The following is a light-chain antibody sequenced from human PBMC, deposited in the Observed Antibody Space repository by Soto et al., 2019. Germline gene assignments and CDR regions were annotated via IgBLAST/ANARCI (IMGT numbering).Light chain of an antibody. CDR3: ISYTSSSTLYV. Sequence: QSALTQPASVSGSPGQSITISCTGTSCDVGGYNYVSWYQQHPGKAPKLMIYDVSNRPSGVSNRFSGSKSGNTASLTISGLQAEDEADYYCISYTSSSTLYVFGTGTKLTVL. CDR2: DVS. V-gene: IGLV2-14*01. J-gene: IGLJ1*01. CDR1: SCDVGGYNY.